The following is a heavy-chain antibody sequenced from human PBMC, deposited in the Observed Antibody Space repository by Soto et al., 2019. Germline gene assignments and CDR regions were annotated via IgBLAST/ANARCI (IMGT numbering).Heavy chain of an antibody. CDR2: ISSSISDI. V-gene: IGHV3-21*01. Sequence: GSIRRPGAASGCTLISYSMNRVRQDPGKGLEWVSSISSSISDIYYADSVKGRFTISRDNAKNSLYLQMNSLRAEDTAVYYCARGGTTISEYCFGYCGQGTL. D-gene: IGHD1-1*01. CDR3: ARGGTTISEYCFGY. J-gene: IGHJ4*02. CDR1: GCTLISYS.